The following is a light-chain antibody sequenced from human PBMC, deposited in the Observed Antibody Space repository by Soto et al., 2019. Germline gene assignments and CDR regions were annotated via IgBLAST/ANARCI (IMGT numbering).Light chain of an antibody. CDR2: SNN. Sequence: QSVLTQPPSASGTPGQRVTVSCSGSSSNIGSNTVNWYQQLPGTAPNLLIYSNNQRPSGVPDRFSGSKSGTSASLAISGLQSEEEADYYCAAWDDSLNAYVFGTGTRSPS. CDR3: AAWDDSLNAYV. J-gene: IGLJ1*01. V-gene: IGLV1-44*01. CDR1: SSNIGSNT.